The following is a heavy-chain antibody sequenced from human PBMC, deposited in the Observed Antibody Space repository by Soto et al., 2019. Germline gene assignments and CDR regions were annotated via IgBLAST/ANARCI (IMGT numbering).Heavy chain of an antibody. V-gene: IGHV1-24*01. D-gene: IGHD3-10*01. CDR1: GYTLTELS. Sequence: ASVKVSCKVSGYTLTELSMHWVRQAPGKGLEWMGGFDPEDGETIYAQKFQGRVTMTEDTSTDTAYMELSSLRSEDTAVYYCATNGGVRNRFGELLWFDPWGQGTLVTVSS. CDR2: FDPEDGET. CDR3: ATNGGVRNRFGELLWFDP. J-gene: IGHJ5*02.